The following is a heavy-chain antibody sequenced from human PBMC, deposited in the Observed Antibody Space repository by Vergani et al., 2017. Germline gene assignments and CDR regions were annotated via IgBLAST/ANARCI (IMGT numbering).Heavy chain of an antibody. V-gene: IGHV4-61*02. J-gene: IGHJ5*02. Sequence: QVQLQESGPGLVKPSGGSISSGSYYWSWIRQPAGKGLEWIGRIYTSGSTNYNPSLKSRVTISVDTSKNQFSLKLSSVTAADTAVYYCAREAVLWFGYNWFDPWGQGTLVTVSS. CDR2: IYTSGST. CDR3: AREAVLWFGYNWFDP. CDR1: GGSISSGSYY. D-gene: IGHD3-10*01.